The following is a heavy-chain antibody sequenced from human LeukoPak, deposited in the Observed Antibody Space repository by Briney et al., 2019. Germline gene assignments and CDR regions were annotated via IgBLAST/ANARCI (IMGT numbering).Heavy chain of an antibody. V-gene: IGHV1-2*06. CDR3: ARAGGYCSSTSCYEFDY. CDR2: INPNSGGT. CDR1: GYTFTGYY. J-gene: IGHJ4*02. D-gene: IGHD2-2*01. Sequence: ASVKVSCKASGYTFTGYYMHCVRQAPGQGLEWMGRINPNSGGTNYAQKFQGRVTMTRDTSISTAYMELSRLRSDDTAVYYCARAGGYCSSTSCYEFDYWGQGTLVTVSS.